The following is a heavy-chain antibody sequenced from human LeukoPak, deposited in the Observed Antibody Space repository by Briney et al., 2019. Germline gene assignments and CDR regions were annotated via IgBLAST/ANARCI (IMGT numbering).Heavy chain of an antibody. Sequence: GGSLRLSCAASGFTFTTYGLHWVRQAPGKGLEWVAAIASNGGREYYADSVKGRFTISRDNSKNTLFLQMNSLRPDDTAVYYCAKRGHYSINWYHYFDYWGQGTLVTVSS. V-gene: IGHV3-30*18. J-gene: IGHJ4*02. CDR1: GFTFTTYG. D-gene: IGHD6-13*01. CDR3: AKRGHYSINWYHYFDY. CDR2: IASNGGRE.